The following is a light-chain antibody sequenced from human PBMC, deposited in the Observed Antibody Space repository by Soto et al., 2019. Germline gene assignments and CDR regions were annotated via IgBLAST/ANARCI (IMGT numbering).Light chain of an antibody. J-gene: IGKJ3*01. V-gene: IGKV3-11*01. CDR1: QSVSSY. CDR2: DAS. CDR3: QQRSNWPVFT. Sequence: EIVLTQSPATLSLSPGERATLSCRASQSVSSYLAWSQQKPGQAPRLLIYDASNRATGIPARFSGSGSGTDVTLTISSLEPEDFAAYYCQQRSNWPVFTFGPGTKADIK.